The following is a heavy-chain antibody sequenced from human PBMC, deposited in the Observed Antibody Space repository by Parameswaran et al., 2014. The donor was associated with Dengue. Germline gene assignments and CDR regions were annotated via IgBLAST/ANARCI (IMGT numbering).Heavy chain of an antibody. J-gene: IGHJ4*02. CDR2: INAGNGNT. Sequence: WVRQAPGQRLEWMGWINAGNGNTKYSQKFQGRVTITRDTSASTAYMELSSLRSEDTAVYYCARDTRSGSYQYYFDYWGQGTLVTVSS. V-gene: IGHV1-3*01. CDR3: ARDTRSGSYQYYFDY. D-gene: IGHD1-26*01.